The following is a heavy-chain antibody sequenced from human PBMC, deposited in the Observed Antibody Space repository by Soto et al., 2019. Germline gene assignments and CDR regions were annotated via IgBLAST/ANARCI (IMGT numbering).Heavy chain of an antibody. CDR2: IWYDGSNK. CDR1: GFTFSSYG. Sequence: GGSLRLSCAASGFTFSSYGMHWARQAPGKGLEWVAVIWYDGSNKYYADSVKGRFTISRDNSKNTLYLQMNSLRAEDTAVYYCARDLAGMDVWGQGTTVTVSS. J-gene: IGHJ6*02. V-gene: IGHV3-33*01. CDR3: ARDLAGMDV. D-gene: IGHD3-3*02.